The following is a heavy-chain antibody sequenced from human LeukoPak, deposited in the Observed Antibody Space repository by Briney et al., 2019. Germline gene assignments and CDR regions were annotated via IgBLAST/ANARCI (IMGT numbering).Heavy chain of an antibody. CDR1: GYTFTDHY. D-gene: IGHD7-27*01. CDR3: ARDFKWGPDY. V-gene: IGHV1-2*02. J-gene: IGHJ4*02. CDR2: IHTKSGGT. Sequence: ASVKVSCKASGYTFTDHYMHWVRQAPGQGLEWMGWIHTKSGGTNFAQKFQDRVTMTRDTSISTIYMSLNNLRFDDTAVYYCARDFKWGPDYWGQGTLVTVSS.